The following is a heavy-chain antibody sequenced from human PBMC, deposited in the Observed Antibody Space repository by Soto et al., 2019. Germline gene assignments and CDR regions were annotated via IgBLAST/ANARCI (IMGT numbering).Heavy chain of an antibody. CDR3: AREGGSSGINADAFDI. CDR1: GGSISSYY. D-gene: IGHD6-13*01. CDR2: IYYSGST. Sequence: SETLCPTCTVSGGSISSYYWRWIRQPPGEGLEWNGYIYYSGSTNYNPSLKSRVTISVDTSNNQFFLKLSSVTAADTALFYCAREGGSSGINADAFDIWGQGTMVTVSS. J-gene: IGHJ3*02. V-gene: IGHV4-59*01.